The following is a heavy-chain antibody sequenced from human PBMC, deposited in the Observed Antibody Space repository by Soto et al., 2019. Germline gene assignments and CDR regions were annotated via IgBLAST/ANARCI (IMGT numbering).Heavy chain of an antibody. D-gene: IGHD3-10*01. CDR2: IYPGDSDT. CDR1: GYSFTSYW. V-gene: IGHV5-51*01. CDR3: SRIGTSLAYYYGSGSRNAFDI. Sequence: GESLKISCKGSGYSFTSYWIGWVRQMPGKGLEWMGIIYPGDSDTRYSPSFQGQVTISADKSISTAYLQWSSLKASDTAMYYCSRIGTSLAYYYGSGSRNAFDIWAKGQWSTSPQ. J-gene: IGHJ3*02.